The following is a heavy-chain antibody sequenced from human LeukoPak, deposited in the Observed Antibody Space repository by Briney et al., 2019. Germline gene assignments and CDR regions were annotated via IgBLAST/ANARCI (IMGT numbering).Heavy chain of an antibody. D-gene: IGHD3-22*01. CDR3: AREGQDSSGYKHFDY. CDR2: IYSGGST. CDR1: GFTVSSNY. J-gene: IGHJ4*02. Sequence: AGGSLRLSCAASGFTVSSNYMSWVRQAPGKGLEWVSVIYSGGSTYYADSVKGRFTISRDNSKNTLNLQMNSLRAEDTAVYYCAREGQDSSGYKHFDYWGQGTLVTVSS. V-gene: IGHV3-53*01.